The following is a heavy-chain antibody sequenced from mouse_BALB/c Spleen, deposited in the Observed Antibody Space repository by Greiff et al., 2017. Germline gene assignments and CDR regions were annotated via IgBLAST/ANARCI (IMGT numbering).Heavy chain of an antibody. V-gene: IGHV3-6*02. CDR2: ISYDGSN. J-gene: IGHJ2*01. Sequence: VQLQQSGPGLVKPSQSLSLTCSVTGYSITSGYYWNWIRQFPGNKLEWMGYISYDGSNNYNPSLKNRISITRDTSKNQFFLKLNSVTTEDTATYYCARGGYGNYPYYFDYWGQGTTLTVSS. D-gene: IGHD2-10*02. CDR3: ARGGYGNYPYYFDY. CDR1: GYSITSGYY.